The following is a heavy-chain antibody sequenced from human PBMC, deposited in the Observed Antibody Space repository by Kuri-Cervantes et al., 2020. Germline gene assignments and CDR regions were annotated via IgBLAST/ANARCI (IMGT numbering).Heavy chain of an antibody. CDR1: GYTFTSYY. V-gene: IGHV1-46*01. Sequence: ASVKVSCKASGYTFTSYYMHWVRQAPGQGLEWMGIINPSSGNTGYAQKFQGRVTMTRNTSISTAYMELSSLRSEDTAVYYCARGSYIVEHWGQGTLVTVSS. D-gene: IGHD2-21*01. J-gene: IGHJ4*02. CDR2: INPSSGNT. CDR3: ARGSYIVEH.